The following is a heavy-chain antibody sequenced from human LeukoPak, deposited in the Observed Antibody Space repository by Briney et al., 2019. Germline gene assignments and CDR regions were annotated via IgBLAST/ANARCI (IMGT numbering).Heavy chain of an antibody. CDR2: MNSAGTTT. CDR3: ARGRGPYGWFDP. J-gene: IGHJ5*02. Sequence: GGSLRLSCAASGFTSSDYWMHWVRHAPGKGLVWVSRMNSAGTTTNYADSVKGRFTISRDTAKNTLYLQMNSLGAEDTAVYYCARGRGPYGWFDPWGQGTLVIVSS. CDR1: GFTSSDYW. V-gene: IGHV3-74*01. D-gene: IGHD3-10*01.